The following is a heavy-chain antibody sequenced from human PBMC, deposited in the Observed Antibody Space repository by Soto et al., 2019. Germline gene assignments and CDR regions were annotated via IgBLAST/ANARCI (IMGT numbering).Heavy chain of an antibody. J-gene: IGHJ3*02. D-gene: IGHD1-26*01. V-gene: IGHV1-69*06. CDR1: GGTFSSYA. CDR3: ARARCSGSRGVCHAFDI. Sequence: GASVKVSCKASGGTFSSYAISWVRQAPGQGLEWMGGIIPIFGTANYAQKFQGRVTITADKSTSTAYMELSSLRSEDTAVYYCARARCSGSRGVCHAFDIWGQGTMVTVSS. CDR2: IIPIFGTA.